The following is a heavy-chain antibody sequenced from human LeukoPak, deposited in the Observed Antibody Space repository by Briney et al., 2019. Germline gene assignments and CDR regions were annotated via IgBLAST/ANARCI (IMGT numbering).Heavy chain of an antibody. CDR3: AKGIYDHYYAMDV. CDR2: ISWNSGSI. D-gene: IGHD2/OR15-2a*01. Sequence: GRSLRLSCAASGFTLDDYAMHWVRQAPGKGLEWVSGISWNSGSIGYADSVKGRFIISRDNAKNSLYLQMNSLRAEDTALYYCAKGIYDHYYAMDVWGQGTTVTVSS. CDR1: GFTLDDYA. J-gene: IGHJ6*02. V-gene: IGHV3-9*01.